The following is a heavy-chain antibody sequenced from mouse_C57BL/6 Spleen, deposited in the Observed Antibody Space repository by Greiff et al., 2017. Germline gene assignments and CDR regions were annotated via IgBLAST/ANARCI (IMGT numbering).Heavy chain of an antibody. J-gene: IGHJ4*01. CDR2: ISSGSSTI. V-gene: IGHV5-17*01. CDR1: GFTFSDYG. CDR3: VGGSSICYAMDY. D-gene: IGHD1-1*01. Sequence: EVKLVESGGGLVKPGGSLKLSCAASGFTFSDYGMHWVRQAPEKGLEWVAYISSGSSTIYYADKVKGRFTISRDNAKNTLFLQMTSLRSEDTAMYYCVGGSSICYAMDYWGQGTSVTVSS.